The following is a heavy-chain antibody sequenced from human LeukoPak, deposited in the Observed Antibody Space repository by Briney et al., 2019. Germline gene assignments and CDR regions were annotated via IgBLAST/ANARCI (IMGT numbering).Heavy chain of an antibody. Sequence: EASVKVSCTASGGTFSNYAISWVRQAPGQGLEWMGGIIPIFGTANYAQKFQGRVTITTDESTSTAYMELSSLRSEDTAVYYCARDSGQVEVPAGAFDIWGQGTMVTVSS. V-gene: IGHV1-69*05. CDR1: GGTFSNYA. CDR3: ARDSGQVEVPAGAFDI. J-gene: IGHJ3*02. D-gene: IGHD3-10*01. CDR2: IIPIFGTA.